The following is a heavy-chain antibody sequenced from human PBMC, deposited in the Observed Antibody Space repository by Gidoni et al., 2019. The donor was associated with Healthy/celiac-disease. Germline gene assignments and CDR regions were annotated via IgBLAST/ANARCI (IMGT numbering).Heavy chain of an antibody. Sequence: QVQLVESGGGLVKPGGSLRLSCAAAGCTFSDYYMSWIRQAPGKGLEWVSYISSSSSYTTYAASVKGRFTISRVNAKNSLYLQMNSLRAEDTAVYYCARAESLYAFDIWGQGTMVTVSS. CDR2: ISSSSSYT. V-gene: IGHV3-11*05. CDR1: GCTFSDYY. CDR3: ARAESLYAFDI. J-gene: IGHJ3*02.